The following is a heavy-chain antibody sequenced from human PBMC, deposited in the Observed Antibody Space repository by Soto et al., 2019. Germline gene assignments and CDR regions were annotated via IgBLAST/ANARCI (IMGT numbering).Heavy chain of an antibody. J-gene: IGHJ6*03. CDR3: ARPPAEKNYDYYYMDV. CDR2: ISNSSSYI. CDR1: GFTISSYS. V-gene: IGHV3-21*01. Sequence: EVQLVESGGGLVKPGGSLRLSCAASGFTISSYSMNWVRQAPGKGLEWVSSISNSSSYIYYADTMKGRFTICRDNATNSLYLHMNGLKAEDTAVYYCARPPAEKNYDYYYMDVRGKGTTVTVSS.